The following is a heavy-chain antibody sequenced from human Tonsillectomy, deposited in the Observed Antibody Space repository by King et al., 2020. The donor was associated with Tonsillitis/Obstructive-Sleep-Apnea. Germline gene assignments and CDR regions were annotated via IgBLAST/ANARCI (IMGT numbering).Heavy chain of an antibody. D-gene: IGHD2-15*01. V-gene: IGHV1-46*01. CDR3: ASGQENEVDLADIRFCDY. CDR1: GYIFTSYY. Sequence: VQLVQSGAEVKKPGASVKVSCKASGYIFTSYYMHWVRQAPRQGLEWMGIINPSDGSTNYEQKFQGRGTMTRDTSTSTVYMELSSLRSDDTAEYYCASGQENEVDLADIRFCDYWGKGTLVTVSS. J-gene: IGHJ4*02. CDR2: INPSDGST.